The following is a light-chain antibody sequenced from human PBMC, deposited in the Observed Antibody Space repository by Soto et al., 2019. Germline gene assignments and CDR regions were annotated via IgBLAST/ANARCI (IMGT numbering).Light chain of an antibody. CDR1: QSVSSTY. V-gene: IGKV3-20*01. CDR2: GAS. Sequence: TVLTQSPGTLSLPPGERATLSCRASQSVSSTYVSWYQQKPGQAPRLLIFGASSRATGIPDRFSGSGSGTDFTLTISRLEPEDFAVYYCQQSANSPVTFGQGTKLEIK. J-gene: IGKJ2*01. CDR3: QQSANSPVT.